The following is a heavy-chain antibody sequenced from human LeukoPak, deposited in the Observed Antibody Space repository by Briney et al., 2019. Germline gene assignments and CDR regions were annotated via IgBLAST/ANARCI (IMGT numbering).Heavy chain of an antibody. V-gene: IGHV3-21*01. CDR1: GFTFSNYS. J-gene: IGHJ4*02. Sequence: GGSLRLSCAASGFTFSNYSMNWVRQAPGKGLEWVSSIGSTSHFRYYADSLKGRVTISRDKAKNSLYLQMNSLRVEDTAVYYCARSCDGDCYSDYWGQGTLVTVSS. D-gene: IGHD2-21*02. CDR3: ARSCDGDCYSDY. CDR2: IGSTSHFR.